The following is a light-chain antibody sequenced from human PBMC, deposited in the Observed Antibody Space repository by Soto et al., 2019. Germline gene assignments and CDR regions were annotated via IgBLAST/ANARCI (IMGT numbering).Light chain of an antibody. V-gene: IGKV1-5*02. J-gene: IGKJ5*01. CDR2: DAS. CDR1: QSVSTR. Sequence: DIQMTQSPSSLSASVGDRVTIICRASQSVSTRLAWYQQKPGKAPKVLIYDASSWAGGVPSRFTGSGSGTEFTLTISRLEPEDFALYYCQQYGASPITFGQGTRLDIK. CDR3: QQYGASPIT.